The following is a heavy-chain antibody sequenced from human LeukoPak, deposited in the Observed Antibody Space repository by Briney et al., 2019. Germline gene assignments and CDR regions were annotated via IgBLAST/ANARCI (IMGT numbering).Heavy chain of an antibody. D-gene: IGHD6-19*01. V-gene: IGHV4-38-2*02. J-gene: IGHJ4*02. Sequence: SETLSLTCAVSGYSISSGYYWGWIRQPPGKGLEWIGSIYHSGSTYYNPSLKSRVTISVDTSKNQFSLKLSSVTAADTAVYYCARESSNGWTVGYWGQGTLVTVSS. CDR2: IYHSGST. CDR3: ARESSNGWTVGY. CDR1: GYSISSGYY.